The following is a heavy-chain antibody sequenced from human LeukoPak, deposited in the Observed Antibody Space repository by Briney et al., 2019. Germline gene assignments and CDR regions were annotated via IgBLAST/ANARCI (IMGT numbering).Heavy chain of an antibody. Sequence: PSETLSLTCAVSGDSINSFDWWSWVRQPPGKGLEWIGEINHSGSTNYNPSLKSRVTISVDTSKNQFSLKLSSVTAADTAVYYCARSRYSYYDSSGYYDYWGQGTLVTVSS. J-gene: IGHJ4*02. CDR2: INHSGST. CDR3: ARSRYSYYDSSGYYDY. CDR1: GDSINSFDW. V-gene: IGHV4-4*02. D-gene: IGHD3-22*01.